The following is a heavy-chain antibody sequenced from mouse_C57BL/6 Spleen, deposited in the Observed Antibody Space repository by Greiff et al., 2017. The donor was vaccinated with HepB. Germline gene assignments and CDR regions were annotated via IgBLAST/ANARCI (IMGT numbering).Heavy chain of an antibody. Sequence: QVQLQQSGAELVKPGASVKISCKASGYAFSSYWMNWVKQRPGKGLEWIGQIYPGDGDTNYNGKFKGKATLTADKSSSTAYMQLSSLTSEDSAVYFCARAGITTVVAKGFDYWGQGTTLTVSS. CDR2: IYPGDGDT. V-gene: IGHV1-80*01. D-gene: IGHD1-1*01. CDR3: ARAGITTVVAKGFDY. CDR1: GYAFSSYW. J-gene: IGHJ2*01.